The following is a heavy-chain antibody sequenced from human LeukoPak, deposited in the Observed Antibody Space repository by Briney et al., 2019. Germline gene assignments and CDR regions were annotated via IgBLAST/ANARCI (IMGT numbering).Heavy chain of an antibody. CDR1: GFTFSSYA. CDR2: INAAHDAI. Sequence: PGGSLRLSCAASGFTFSSYAASWVRQAPGKGLEWLSYINAAHDAICYADSVKGRFTISRDNAKNSLYLQMNSLRAEDTALYYCARDLSDNYTIDYWGQGTLVTVSS. V-gene: IGHV3-48*01. CDR3: ARDLSDNYTIDY. D-gene: IGHD4-11*01. J-gene: IGHJ4*02.